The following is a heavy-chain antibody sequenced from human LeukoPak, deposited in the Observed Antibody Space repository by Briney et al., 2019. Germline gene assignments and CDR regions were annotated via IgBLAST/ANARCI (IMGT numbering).Heavy chain of an antibody. D-gene: IGHD1-26*01. Sequence: SETLSLTCTVSGGSISSYYWSWIRQPPGKGLEWIGYIYTSGSTNYNPSLKSRVTISVDTSKNQFSLKLGSVTAADTAVYYCARVRFSGSYPYWFDPWGQGTLVTVSS. V-gene: IGHV4-4*09. J-gene: IGHJ5*02. CDR2: IYTSGST. CDR1: GGSISSYY. CDR3: ARVRFSGSYPYWFDP.